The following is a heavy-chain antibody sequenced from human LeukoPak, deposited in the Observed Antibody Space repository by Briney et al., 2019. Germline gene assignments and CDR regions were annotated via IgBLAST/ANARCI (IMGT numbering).Heavy chain of an antibody. CDR3: ARQPQIVVVPAATRRGWFDP. CDR1: GYTFTGYY. Sequence: ASVKVSCKASGYTFTGYYMHWVRQAPGQGLEWMGWINPNSGGTNYAQKFQGRVTMTRDTSISTAYMELSRLRSDDTAVYYCARQPQIVVVPAATRRGWFDPWGQGTLVTVSS. J-gene: IGHJ5*02. CDR2: INPNSGGT. V-gene: IGHV1-2*02. D-gene: IGHD2-2*01.